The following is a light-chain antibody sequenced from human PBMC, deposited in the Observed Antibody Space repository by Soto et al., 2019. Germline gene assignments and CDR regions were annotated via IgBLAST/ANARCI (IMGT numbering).Light chain of an antibody. CDR1: QSVTSNY. Sequence: EIVMTQSPATLSVSPGERATLSCRASQSVTSNYLAWYQQKPGQAPRLLIFGASIRVTGIPDRFSGSGSGTDFTLTISRLEPEDFAVYYCQHYYTSYTTFGQGTKVDI. J-gene: IGKJ1*01. CDR2: GAS. CDR3: QHYYTSYTT. V-gene: IGKV3-20*01.